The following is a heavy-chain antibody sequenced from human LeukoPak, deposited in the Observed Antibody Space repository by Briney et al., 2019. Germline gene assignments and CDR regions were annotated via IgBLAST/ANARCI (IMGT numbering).Heavy chain of an antibody. CDR2: INHSGST. D-gene: IGHD6-13*01. Sequence: MASETLSLTCAVYGGSFSGYYWSWIRQPPGKGLEWIGEINHSGSTNYNPSLKSRVTISIDTSKNQFSLKLTSVTAADTAVYYCARNSSSPDYWGQGTRVTVSS. CDR1: GGSFSGYY. CDR3: ARNSSSPDY. J-gene: IGHJ4*02. V-gene: IGHV4-34*01.